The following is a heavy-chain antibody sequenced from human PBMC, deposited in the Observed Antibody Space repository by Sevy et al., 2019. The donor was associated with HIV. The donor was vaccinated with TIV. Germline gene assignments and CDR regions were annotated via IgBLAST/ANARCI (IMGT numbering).Heavy chain of an antibody. CDR2: ISYDGSNK. V-gene: IGHV3-30*04. J-gene: IGHJ4*02. CDR1: GFTFTTYN. Sequence: GGSLRLSCAASGFTFTTYNMHWVRQTPGKGLEWVAVISYDGSNKFYADSVKGRFTISRDNSKNTLDLQMNSLSSEDTAIYYCARSPIGVVIVFEYWGQGTLVTVSS. D-gene: IGHD3-22*01. CDR3: ARSPIGVVIVFEY.